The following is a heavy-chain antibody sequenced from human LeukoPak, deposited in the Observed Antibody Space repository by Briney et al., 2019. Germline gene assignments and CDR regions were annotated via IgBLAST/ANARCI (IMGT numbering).Heavy chain of an antibody. CDR1: GGSISSSSYS. CDR2: IYYSGTT. J-gene: IGHJ4*02. CDR3: AGQLRYYFDY. V-gene: IGHV4-39*01. D-gene: IGHD4-17*01. Sequence: TASETLSLTCTVSGGSISSSSYSWGWIRQPPGKGLEWIGSIYYSGTTYYNPSLKSRVTISVDTSKNQFSLKLSSVTAAATAVYYCAGQLRYYFDYWGQGTLVTVSS.